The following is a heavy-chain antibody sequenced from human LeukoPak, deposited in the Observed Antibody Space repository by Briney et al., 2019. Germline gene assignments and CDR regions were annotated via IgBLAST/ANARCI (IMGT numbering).Heavy chain of an antibody. V-gene: IGHV4-39*01. CDR3: ARVRGPFDY. J-gene: IGHJ4*02. CDR1: GGSISSSSYY. Sequence: SETLSLTCTVSGGSISSSSYYWGWIRQPPGKGLGWIGSIYYSGSTYYNPSLKSRVTISVDTSKNQFSLKLSSVTAADTAVYYCARVRGPFDYWGQGTLVTVSS. CDR2: IYYSGST.